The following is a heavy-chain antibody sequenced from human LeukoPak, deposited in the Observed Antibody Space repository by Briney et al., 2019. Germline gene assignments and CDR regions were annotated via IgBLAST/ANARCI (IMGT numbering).Heavy chain of an antibody. V-gene: IGHV4-61*02. CDR1: GGSVTRGAYS. CDR3: ASGDYGAGSPVMRY. Sequence: SETLSLTCTVSGGSVTRGAYSWTWIRQPVGKGLEWIGRIYTSGDTKYNPSLKSRVTLSVGASNNQFSLKLTSVTAADTAVYYCASGDYGAGSPVMRYWGHGTLVIVSS. CDR2: IYTSGDT. D-gene: IGHD3-10*01. J-gene: IGHJ4*01.